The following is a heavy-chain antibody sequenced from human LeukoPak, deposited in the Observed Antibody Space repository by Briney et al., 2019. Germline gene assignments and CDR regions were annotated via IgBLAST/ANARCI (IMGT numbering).Heavy chain of an antibody. CDR3: GKVSPRYYYGSGSGTVMDV. D-gene: IGHD3-10*01. CDR2: ISGSGGST. J-gene: IGHJ6*02. Sequence: GGSLRLSCAASGFTFSSYAMSWVRQAPGKGLEGVSAISGSGGSTYYADSVKGRFTISRDNSKNTLYLQMNSLRDEDTAVYYCGKVSPRYYYGSGSGTVMDVWGQGTAVTVSS. CDR1: GFTFSSYA. V-gene: IGHV3-23*01.